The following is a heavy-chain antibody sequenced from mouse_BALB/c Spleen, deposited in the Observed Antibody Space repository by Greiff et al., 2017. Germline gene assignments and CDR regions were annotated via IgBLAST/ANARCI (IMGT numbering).Heavy chain of an antibody. Sequence: VQLKQSGPELVKPGASVKLSCKTSGYTFTDYTMHWVKQSHGKSLEWIGGINPNNGGTSYNQKFKGKATLTVDKSSSTAYMELRSLTTEDSAVYYCATITTTFRFAYWGQGTLVTVSA. CDR3: ATITTTFRFAY. V-gene: IGHV1-18*01. D-gene: IGHD1-2*01. CDR1: GYTFTDYT. J-gene: IGHJ3*01. CDR2: INPNNGGT.